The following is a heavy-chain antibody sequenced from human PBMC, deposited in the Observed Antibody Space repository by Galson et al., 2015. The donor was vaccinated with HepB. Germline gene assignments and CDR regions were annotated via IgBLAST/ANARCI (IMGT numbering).Heavy chain of an antibody. CDR2: ISGSGGST. Sequence: SLRLSCAASGFTFSSYAMSWVRQAPGKGLEWVSAISGSGGSTYYADSVKGRFTISRDNSKNTLYLQMNSLRAEDTAVYYCASGQQLVDYYYYGMDVWGQGTTVTVSS. CDR3: ASGQQLVDYYYYGMDV. D-gene: IGHD6-13*01. J-gene: IGHJ6*02. V-gene: IGHV3-23*01. CDR1: GFTFSSYA.